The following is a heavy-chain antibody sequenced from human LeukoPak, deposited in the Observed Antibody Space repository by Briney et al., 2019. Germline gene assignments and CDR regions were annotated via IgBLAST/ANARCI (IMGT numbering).Heavy chain of an antibody. CDR1: GFTFSSYV. CDR3: AKLPGRAAEY. Sequence: PGGSLRLSCAASGFTFSSYVMNWVRQAPGKGLEWVSGISDSGGGTYYADSVKGRFTISRDNSKNTLYLQMNSLRAEDTAVYYCAKLPGRAAEYWGQGTLVTVSS. J-gene: IGHJ4*02. V-gene: IGHV3-23*01. CDR2: ISDSGGGT.